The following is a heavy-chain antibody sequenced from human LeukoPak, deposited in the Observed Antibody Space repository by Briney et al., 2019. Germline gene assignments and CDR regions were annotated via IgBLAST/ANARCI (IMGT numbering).Heavy chain of an antibody. CDR3: AKTPVAYCGGDCGYYFDY. Sequence: PSGGSLRLSCAASGFTFSSYGMHWVRQAPGKGLGWVAVISYDGSNKYYADSVKGRFTISRDNSKNTLYLQMNSLRAEDTAVYYCAKTPVAYCGGDCGYYFDYWGQGTLVTVSS. D-gene: IGHD2-21*02. CDR1: GFTFSSYG. J-gene: IGHJ4*02. CDR2: ISYDGSNK. V-gene: IGHV3-30*18.